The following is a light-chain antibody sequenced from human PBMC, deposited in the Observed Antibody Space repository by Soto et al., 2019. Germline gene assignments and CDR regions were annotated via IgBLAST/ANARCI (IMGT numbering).Light chain of an antibody. CDR3: KSYGGSNTYV. CDR2: EVV. V-gene: IGLV2-8*01. CDR1: KSDIGVYDF. Sequence: QSALTQPPSASGSPGQSVTISCTGTKSDIGVYDFVSWYQHHPGKAPRLIIYEVVQRPSGVPDRFSGSKSGNTASLTVSGLQAADAADYFCKSYGGSNTYVFGSGTKVTVL. J-gene: IGLJ1*01.